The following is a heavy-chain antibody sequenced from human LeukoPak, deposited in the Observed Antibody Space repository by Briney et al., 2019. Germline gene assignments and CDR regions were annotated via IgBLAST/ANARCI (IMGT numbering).Heavy chain of an antibody. J-gene: IGHJ3*02. CDR1: GFTFSSST. Sequence: GGSLRLSCAASGFTFSSSTMNWVRQAPGKGLEWVSVIYSGGSTYYADSVKGRFTISRDNSKNTLYLQMNSLRAEDTAVYYCARDSTYYYDSSGYSNAFDIWGQGTMVTVSS. D-gene: IGHD3-22*01. CDR3: ARDSTYYYDSSGYSNAFDI. CDR2: IYSGGST. V-gene: IGHV3-53*01.